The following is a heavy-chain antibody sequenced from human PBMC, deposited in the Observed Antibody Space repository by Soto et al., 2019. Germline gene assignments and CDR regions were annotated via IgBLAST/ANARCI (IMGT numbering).Heavy chain of an antibody. CDR1: GGSISSYY. J-gene: IGHJ4*02. CDR2: IYYSGIT. V-gene: IGHV4-59*08. CDR3: ATSYGNAWYTY. D-gene: IGHD6-13*01. Sequence: PSETLSLTCTVSGGSISSYYWSWIRQPPGKGLEWIGYIYYSGITNYNPSLKSRVTISVDTSKDQLSLRLSSVTATDTAVYYCATSYGNAWYTYWGQGTQVTVSS.